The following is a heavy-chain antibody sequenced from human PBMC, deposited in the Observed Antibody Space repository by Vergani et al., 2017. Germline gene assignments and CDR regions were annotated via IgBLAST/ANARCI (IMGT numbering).Heavy chain of an antibody. CDR3: VKFGYYYGSGSFAFDI. CDR1: GFTFSSYA. Sequence: EVQLVESGGGLVQPGGSLRLSCSASGFTFSSYAMHWVRQAPGKGLEYVSAISSNGVSTYYADSVKGRFTISRDNSKNTLYLQVSSLRAEDTAVYYCVKFGYYYGSGSFAFDIWGQGTMVTVSS. V-gene: IGHV3-64D*06. J-gene: IGHJ3*02. D-gene: IGHD3-10*01. CDR2: ISSNGVST.